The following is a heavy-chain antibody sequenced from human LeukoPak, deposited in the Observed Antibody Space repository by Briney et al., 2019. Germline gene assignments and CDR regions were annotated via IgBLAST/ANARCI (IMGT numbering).Heavy chain of an antibody. V-gene: IGHV3-23*01. Sequence: RGSLRLSCAASGFTFSSYAMSWVRQAPGKGLEWVSAISGSGGSTYYADSVKGRFTISRDNSKNTLYLQMNSLRAEDTALYYCAKGGSSQPFYFDYWGQGTLVTVSS. CDR1: GFTFSSYA. J-gene: IGHJ4*02. CDR2: ISGSGGST. CDR3: AKGGSSQPFYFDY. D-gene: IGHD6-13*01.